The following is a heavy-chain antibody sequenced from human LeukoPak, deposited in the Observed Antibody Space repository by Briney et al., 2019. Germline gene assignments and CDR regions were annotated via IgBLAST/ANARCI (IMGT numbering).Heavy chain of an antibody. CDR2: TYHRTKWYN. CDR1: GDSVSNNSAA. Sequence: SQTLSLTCAISGDSVSNNSAAWNWPRQSPSRGLEWLGRTYHRTKWYNDYAESVKSRITINPDTSKNQFSLQLNSLTPEDTAVYYCAREGITGTPFWFDPWGQGTLVTVSS. V-gene: IGHV6-1*01. J-gene: IGHJ5*02. D-gene: IGHD1-7*01. CDR3: AREGITGTPFWFDP.